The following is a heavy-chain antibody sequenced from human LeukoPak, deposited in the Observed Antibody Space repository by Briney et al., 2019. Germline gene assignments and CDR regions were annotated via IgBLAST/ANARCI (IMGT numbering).Heavy chain of an antibody. Sequence: SETLCLTCTVSGGSISSSSYYWGWIRQPPEKGMEWIGSIYYSGSTYYNPSLKSRVTISVDTSKNQFSLKLSSVTAADTAVYYCARHRRGYSYGYYFDYWGQGTLVTVSS. V-gene: IGHV4-39*01. CDR3: ARHRRGYSYGYYFDY. D-gene: IGHD5-18*01. CDR2: IYYSGST. CDR1: GGSISSSSYY. J-gene: IGHJ4*02.